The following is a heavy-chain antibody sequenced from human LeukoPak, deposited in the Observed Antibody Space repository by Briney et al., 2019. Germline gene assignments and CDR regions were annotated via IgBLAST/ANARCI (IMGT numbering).Heavy chain of an antibody. J-gene: IGHJ4*02. V-gene: IGHV3-21*01. CDR1: GFTFSTYS. D-gene: IGHD2-8*02. CDR3: ARDGSGGGSVY. CDR2: ISSSSSYI. Sequence: PGGSMRLSCAASGFTFSTYSMNWVRQAPGKGLEWVSCISSSSSYIYYADSVKGRFTISRDNAKTSLYLQMISLTAEDTAVYYCARDGSGGGSVYWGQGTLVTVSS.